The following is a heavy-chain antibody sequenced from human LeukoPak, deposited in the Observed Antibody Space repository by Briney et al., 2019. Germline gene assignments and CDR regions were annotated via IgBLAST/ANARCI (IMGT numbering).Heavy chain of an antibody. J-gene: IGHJ4*02. V-gene: IGHV1-2*02. CDR3: ARGTYYDSSAYSGVRLFDY. CDR1: GYTSTGYY. D-gene: IGHD3-22*01. CDR2: INLNNGRI. Sequence: ASVKVSCKASGYTSTGYYMHWVRQAPGQGLEWMGWINLNNGRINYAQNFQGRVTMTRDTSISTAYMELSSLTSDDTALYYCARGTYYDSSAYSGVRLFDYWGQGTLVTVSS.